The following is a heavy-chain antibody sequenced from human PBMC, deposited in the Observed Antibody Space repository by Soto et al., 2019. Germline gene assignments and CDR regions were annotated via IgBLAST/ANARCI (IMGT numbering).Heavy chain of an antibody. D-gene: IGHD3-9*01. V-gene: IGHV4-61*01. CDR1: GGSVSSGSYY. Sequence: SETLSLTCTVSGGSVSSGSYYWSWIRQPPGKGLEWIGYIYYSGSTNYNPSLKSRVTISVDTSKNQFSLKLSSVTAADTAVYYCARGALGYFDWLGRRGQGTLVTVSS. J-gene: IGHJ4*02. CDR2: IYYSGST. CDR3: ARGALGYFDWLGR.